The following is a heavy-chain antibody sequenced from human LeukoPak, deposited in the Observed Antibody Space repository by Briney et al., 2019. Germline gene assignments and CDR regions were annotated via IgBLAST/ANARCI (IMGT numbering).Heavy chain of an antibody. Sequence: GGSLSLSCAASGFTFSSYAMSWVRQAPGKGLEWVSAISGSGGSTYYADSVKGRFTISRDNSKNTLFLQMNSLRAEDTAVYYCAKDRTGTTRMMSGGAFDIWGQGTTVTVSS. J-gene: IGHJ3*02. CDR1: GFTFSSYA. CDR3: AKDRTGTTRMMSGGAFDI. D-gene: IGHD1-1*01. CDR2: ISGSGGST. V-gene: IGHV3-23*01.